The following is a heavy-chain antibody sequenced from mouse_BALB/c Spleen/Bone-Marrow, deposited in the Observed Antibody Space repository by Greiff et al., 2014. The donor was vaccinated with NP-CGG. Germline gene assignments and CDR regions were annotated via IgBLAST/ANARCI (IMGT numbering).Heavy chain of an antibody. D-gene: IGHD2-10*01. V-gene: IGHV1-9*01. CDR2: ILPGTGST. CDR3: TRSLLRYFDY. CDR1: GYTFSHYW. Sequence: VKLQESGAELMKPGASVKISCKATGYTFSHYWIEWVKQRPGHGLEWIGEILPGTGSTKYNEKFKGKATITADTSSSTAYMQLSSLTSEDSAVYYCTRSLLRYFDYWGQGTTLTVSS. J-gene: IGHJ2*01.